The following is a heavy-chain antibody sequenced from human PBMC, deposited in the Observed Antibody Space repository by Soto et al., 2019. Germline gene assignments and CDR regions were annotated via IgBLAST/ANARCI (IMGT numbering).Heavy chain of an antibody. Sequence: SETLSLTCTVSGGSISSGGYYWSWIRQHPGKGLEWIGYIYYSGSTYYNPSLKSRVTISVDTSKNQFSLKLSSVTAADTAVYYCARVRMGEWLRLHWFDPWGQGTLVTVSS. CDR1: GGSISSGGYY. CDR3: ARVRMGEWLRLHWFDP. J-gene: IGHJ5*02. V-gene: IGHV4-30-4*08. CDR2: IYYSGST. D-gene: IGHD5-12*01.